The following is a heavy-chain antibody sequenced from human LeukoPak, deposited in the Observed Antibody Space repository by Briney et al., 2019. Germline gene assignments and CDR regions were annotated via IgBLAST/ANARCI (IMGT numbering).Heavy chain of an antibody. V-gene: IGHV3-23*01. D-gene: IGHD3-9*01. CDR3: AKEMRPYDILTGYFPT. CDR1: GFTFSSYA. J-gene: IGHJ5*02. CDR2: ISGSGGST. Sequence: GGSLRLSCAASGFTFSSYAMSGVRQARGKGLEWVSAISGSGGSTYYADSVKGRFTISRDNSKNTLYLQMNSLRAEDTAVYYCAKEMRPYDILTGYFPTWGQGTLVTVSS.